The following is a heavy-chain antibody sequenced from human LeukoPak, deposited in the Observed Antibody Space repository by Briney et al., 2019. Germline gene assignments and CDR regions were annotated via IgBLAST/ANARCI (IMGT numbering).Heavy chain of an antibody. CDR2: INPNSGGT. V-gene: IGHV1-2*02. CDR1: GYTFTDYY. J-gene: IGHJ5*02. D-gene: IGHD3-10*01. CDR3: ARGPNIYGSGRSWFDP. Sequence: ASVKVSCKASGYTFTDYYAYWIRQAPGQGLEWMGWINPNSGGTNYAQTFQGRVTMTRDTSIRTVYMELSRLKSDDTAVYYCARGPNIYGSGRSWFDPWGQGTLVTVSS.